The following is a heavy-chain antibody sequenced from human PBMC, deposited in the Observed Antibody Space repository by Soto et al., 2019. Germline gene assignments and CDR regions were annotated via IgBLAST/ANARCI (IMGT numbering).Heavy chain of an antibody. CDR1: GGSIRSSNW. CDR2: IYHSGST. V-gene: IGHV4-4*02. CDR3: ARSRYGSGSYTGAEDNWFDP. Sequence: SLTCAVSGGSIRSSNWWSWVRQPPGKGLEWIGEIYHSGSTNYNPSLKSRVTISVDKSKNQFSLKLSSVTAADTAVYYCARSRYGSGSYTGAEDNWFDPWGQGTLVTVSS. D-gene: IGHD3-10*01. J-gene: IGHJ5*02.